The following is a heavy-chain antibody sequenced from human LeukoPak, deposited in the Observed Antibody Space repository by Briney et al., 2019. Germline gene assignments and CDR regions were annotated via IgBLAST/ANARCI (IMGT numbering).Heavy chain of an antibody. V-gene: IGHV3-11*01. CDR3: ASLSGSYYPDY. J-gene: IGHJ4*02. D-gene: IGHD1-26*01. CDR2: ISSSGSTI. Sequence: GGSLRLSCAASGFTFSDYYMSWIRQAPGKGVEWVSYISSSGSTIYYADSVKGRFTISRDNAKNSLYLQMNSLRAEDTAVYYCASLSGSYYPDYWGQGTLVTVSS. CDR1: GFTFSDYY.